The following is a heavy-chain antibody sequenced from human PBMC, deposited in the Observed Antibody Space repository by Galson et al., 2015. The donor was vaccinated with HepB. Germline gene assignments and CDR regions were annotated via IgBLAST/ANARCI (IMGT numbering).Heavy chain of an antibody. J-gene: IGHJ4*02. V-gene: IGHV1-18*01. Sequence: QSGAEVKKPGESLRISCKASGYTFTSYGISWVRQAPGQGPEWMGWISAYNGNTNYAQKLQGRVTMTTDTSTSTAYMELRSLRSDDTAVYYCAISKGITMVRGVIIPYYWGQGTLVTVSS. CDR1: GYTFTSYG. CDR3: AISKGITMVRGVIIPYY. CDR2: ISAYNGNT. D-gene: IGHD3-10*01.